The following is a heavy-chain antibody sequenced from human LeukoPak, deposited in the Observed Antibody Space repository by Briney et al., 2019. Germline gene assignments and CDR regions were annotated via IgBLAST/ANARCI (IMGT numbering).Heavy chain of an antibody. V-gene: IGHV3-23*01. D-gene: IGHD1-1*01. CDR3: AKGSSTTLRYFDY. Sequence: GGSLRLSCAASGFTFTTYAMRWVRQAPGKGLEWVSGISGSGATTSYADSVKGRFTISRDNSKNTVYLQMNGLRAEDTAVYYCAKGSSTTLRYFDYWGQGTLVTVSS. CDR1: GFTFTTYA. J-gene: IGHJ4*02. CDR2: ISGSGATT.